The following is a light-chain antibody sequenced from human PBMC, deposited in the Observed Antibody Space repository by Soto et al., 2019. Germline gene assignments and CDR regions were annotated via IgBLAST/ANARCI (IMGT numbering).Light chain of an antibody. CDR3: SSYTGSSTLVV. CDR1: SSDIGTYNY. V-gene: IGLV2-14*01. Sequence: QSALTQPASVSGSPGQSITISCTGASSDIGTYNYVSWYQQQPGKAPKLIIYEVSNRPSGVSNRFSGSKSGNTASLTISGLQAEDEADYYCSSYTGSSTLVVFGGGTKLTVL. J-gene: IGLJ2*01. CDR2: EVS.